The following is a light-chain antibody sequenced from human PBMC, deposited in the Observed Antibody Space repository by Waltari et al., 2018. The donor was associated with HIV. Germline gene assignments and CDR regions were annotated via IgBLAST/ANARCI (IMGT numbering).Light chain of an antibody. CDR2: EVS. Sequence: QSALTQPPSASGSPGQSVTISCTGTSSDVGGYNYVSWYQQHPGKAPKLMICEVSTRPSGVPVRFSGSKSGNAASLTVSGLQAEDEADYYCSSYAGSNNFVVFGGGTKLTVL. J-gene: IGLJ2*01. V-gene: IGLV2-8*01. CDR3: SSYAGSNNFVV. CDR1: SSDVGGYNY.